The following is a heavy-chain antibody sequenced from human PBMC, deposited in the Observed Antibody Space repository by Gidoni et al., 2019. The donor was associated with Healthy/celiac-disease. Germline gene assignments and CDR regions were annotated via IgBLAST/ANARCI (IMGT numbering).Heavy chain of an antibody. CDR3: ARQFNYGDYPAFDY. D-gene: IGHD4-17*01. CDR2: LYYSGST. J-gene: IGHJ4*02. Sequence: QLQLQESGPGLVKPSETLSLTCTVSGGSISRSSYYWGWIRQPPGKGLEWIGSLYYSGSTYYNPSLKSRVTISVDTSKNQFSLKLSSVTAADTAVYYCARQFNYGDYPAFDYWGQGTLVTVSS. V-gene: IGHV4-39*01. CDR1: GGSISRSSYY.